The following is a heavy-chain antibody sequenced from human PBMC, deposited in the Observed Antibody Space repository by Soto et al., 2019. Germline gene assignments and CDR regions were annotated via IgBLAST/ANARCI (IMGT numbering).Heavy chain of an antibody. CDR1: GDSFSTNSAT. Sequence: PSQTLSLTCAISGDSFSTNSATWDWIRQSPSRGLEWLGRTYYRSKWYNDYAVSVKGRITINPDTSNNQLSLQLNSVTPDDTDVYHGERLLGNSWLDSWGQGNLVTVSP. CDR2: TYYRSKWYN. D-gene: IGHD1-26*01. CDR3: ERLLGNSWLDS. V-gene: IGHV6-1*01. J-gene: IGHJ5*01.